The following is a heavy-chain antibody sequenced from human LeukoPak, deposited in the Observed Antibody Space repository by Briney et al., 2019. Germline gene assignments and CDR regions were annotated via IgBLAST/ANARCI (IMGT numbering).Heavy chain of an antibody. CDR2: INGDGSIT. Sequence: GGSLILSCAASGFTFSKYWMHWVRQAPGKGLVWVSRINGDGSITTHADSVKGRFTISRDTAKNTVYLQMNSLRAEDTAVYYCATAWGSYDSFDIWGPGTMVTVSS. D-gene: IGHD3-16*01. J-gene: IGHJ3*02. CDR1: GFTFSKYW. V-gene: IGHV3-74*01. CDR3: ATAWGSYDSFDI.